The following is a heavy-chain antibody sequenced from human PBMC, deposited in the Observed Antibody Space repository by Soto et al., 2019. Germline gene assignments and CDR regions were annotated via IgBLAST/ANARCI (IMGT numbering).Heavy chain of an antibody. D-gene: IGHD3-10*01. CDR3: ASTFGEMSRLDF. V-gene: IGHV4-39*01. J-gene: IGHJ4*02. Sequence: KTSETLSLTCTVSGDSISSPSYYWGWVRQPPGKGLEWVGTIYYRGSSYYNPSLKSRVTISVDTSKNQSSLQLNSVTAADTAVYYCASTFGEMSRLDFWGQGTLVTVSS. CDR1: GDSISSPSYY. CDR2: IYYRGSS.